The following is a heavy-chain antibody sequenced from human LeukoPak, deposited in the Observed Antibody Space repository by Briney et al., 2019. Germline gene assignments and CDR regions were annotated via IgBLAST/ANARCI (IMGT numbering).Heavy chain of an antibody. D-gene: IGHD3-10*01. Sequence: SVKVSCKASGGTFSSYAISWVRQAPGQGLEWMGGIIPIFGTANYAQKFQGRVTITTDESTSTAYMELSSLRSEDTAVYYCARERGMVRAGWWFDPWGQGTLVTVSS. J-gene: IGHJ5*02. CDR2: IIPIFGTA. CDR1: GGTFSSYA. CDR3: ARERGMVRAGWWFDP. V-gene: IGHV1-69*05.